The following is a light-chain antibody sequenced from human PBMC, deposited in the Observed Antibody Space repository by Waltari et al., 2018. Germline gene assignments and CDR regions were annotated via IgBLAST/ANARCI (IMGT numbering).Light chain of an antibody. CDR2: RNN. J-gene: IGLJ3*02. CDR1: TSNIGRNY. V-gene: IGLV1-47*01. Sequence: QSVLTPPPSASGTPGQRVTISCSGGTSNIGRNYVYWYQQFPGTAPKLLVYRNNERPSGVPDLISGSKSGTSASLAISGLRSEDEADYYCATWDGSLTAWVFGGGTKLTVL. CDR3: ATWDGSLTAWV.